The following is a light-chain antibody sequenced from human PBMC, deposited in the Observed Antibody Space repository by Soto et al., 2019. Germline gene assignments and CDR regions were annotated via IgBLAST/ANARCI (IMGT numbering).Light chain of an antibody. CDR2: AAS. V-gene: IGKV3-20*01. J-gene: IGKJ1*01. CDR1: QSVSVNS. CDR3: QQYGSSVRT. Sequence: EIVLTQSPGTLSLSPGERATLSCRASQSVSVNSLAWYQQKGGQAPRLLIYAASTRATGVPDRFSGTGSGTDFPLTISRLEREDVAVYYCQQYGSSVRTFGQGTKVDIK.